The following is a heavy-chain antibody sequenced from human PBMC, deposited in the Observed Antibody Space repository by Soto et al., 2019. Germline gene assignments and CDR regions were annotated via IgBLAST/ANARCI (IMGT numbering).Heavy chain of an antibody. CDR1: VFIFNTHW. CDR3: VAWGTSTSNP. J-gene: IGHJ5*02. D-gene: IGHD3-16*01. Sequence: GWSLRLSCSASVFIFNTHWMSWFRQAPEKGLEWVAHTKPDGSEKYYVDSAKGRFTISRDNTRNSLYLQMNSLRADDTALYYCVAWGTSTSNPWGQGTLVTVSS. CDR2: TKPDGSEK. V-gene: IGHV3-7*01.